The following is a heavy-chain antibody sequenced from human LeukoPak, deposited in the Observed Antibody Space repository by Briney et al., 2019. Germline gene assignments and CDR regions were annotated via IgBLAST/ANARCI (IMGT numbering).Heavy chain of an antibody. CDR2: IYYSGST. CDR3: ARALFSYGSGSQFDY. CDR1: GGSISSYY. D-gene: IGHD3-10*01. V-gene: IGHV4-59*12. Sequence: SETLSLTCTVSGGSISSYYWSWIRQPPGKGLEWIGYIYYSGSTNYNPSLKSRVTISVDTSKNQFSLKLSSVTAADTAVYYCARALFSYGSGSQFDYWGQGTLVTVSS. J-gene: IGHJ4*02.